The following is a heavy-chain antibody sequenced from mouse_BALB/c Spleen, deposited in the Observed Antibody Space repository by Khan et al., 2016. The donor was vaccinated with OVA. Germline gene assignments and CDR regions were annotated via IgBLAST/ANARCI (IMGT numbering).Heavy chain of an antibody. CDR3: ARSTYRYAFAY. CDR2: ILYSGST. D-gene: IGHD2-14*01. J-gene: IGHJ3*01. CDR1: GDSITSGY. V-gene: IGHV3-8*02. Sequence: EVQLQESGPSLVKPSQTLSLTCSVTGDSITSGYWCWIRKFPGNKLEYMGYILYSGSTYYTPSLKSRISITRHTSQNQYYLPLNSVTTEDTATDYWARSTYRYAFAYWGQGTLVTVSA.